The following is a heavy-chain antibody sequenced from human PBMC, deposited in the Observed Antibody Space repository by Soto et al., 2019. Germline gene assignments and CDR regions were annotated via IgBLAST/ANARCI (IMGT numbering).Heavy chain of an antibody. CDR3: ARDVGYGLIAY. CDR1: GYTFTSYG. D-gene: IGHD5-18*01. Sequence: QVQLVQSGAEVKKPGASVKVSCKASGYTFTSYGISWVRQAPGQGLEWMGWINAYNGNTNYAQKLQGRVTTTTDTDTRTAYMELRSLTSDYKAVYYCARDVGYGLIAYWGQGTLVTVSS. CDR2: INAYNGNT. J-gene: IGHJ4*02. V-gene: IGHV1-18*01.